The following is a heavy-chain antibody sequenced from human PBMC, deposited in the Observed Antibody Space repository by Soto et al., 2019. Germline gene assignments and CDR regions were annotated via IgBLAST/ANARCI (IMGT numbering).Heavy chain of an antibody. CDR3: AREIFGVIISGGRDAFDI. J-gene: IGHJ3*02. Sequence: SVKVSCKASGGTFSSYAISWVRQAPGQGLEWMGGIIPIFGTANYAQKFQGRVTITADESTSTAYMELSSLRSEDTAVYYCAREIFGVIISGGRDAFDIWGQGTMVTVSS. D-gene: IGHD3-3*01. V-gene: IGHV1-69*13. CDR1: GGTFSSYA. CDR2: IIPIFGTA.